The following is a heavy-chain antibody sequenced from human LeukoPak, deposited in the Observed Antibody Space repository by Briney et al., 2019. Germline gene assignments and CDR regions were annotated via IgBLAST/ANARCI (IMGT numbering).Heavy chain of an antibody. D-gene: IGHD3-3*01. J-gene: IGHJ3*02. Sequence: SETLSLTCTASGGSISSYCWSWIRQPAGKGLEWIGRIYTSGSTNYNPSLERRGTMSVDTSKNQISLMQSYVTTADTAVYYCARATPNYDFWSGYYTGHAFDIWGQGTMVTASS. CDR1: GGSISSYC. V-gene: IGHV4-4*07. CDR3: ARATPNYDFWSGYYTGHAFDI. CDR2: IYTSGST.